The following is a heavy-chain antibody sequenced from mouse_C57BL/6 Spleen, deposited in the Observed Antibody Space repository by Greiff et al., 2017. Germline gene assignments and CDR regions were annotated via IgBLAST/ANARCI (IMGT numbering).Heavy chain of an antibody. Sequence: VKLMESGAELVRPGTSVKVSCKASGYAFTNYLIEWVKQRPGQGLEWIGVINPGSGGTNYNEKFKGKATLAADKSSSTAYMQLSSLTSEDSAVYFCARRYYYGSSQGYFDYWGQGTTLTVSS. CDR3: ARRYYYGSSQGYFDY. D-gene: IGHD1-1*01. CDR2: INPGSGGT. V-gene: IGHV1-54*01. CDR1: GYAFTNYL. J-gene: IGHJ2*01.